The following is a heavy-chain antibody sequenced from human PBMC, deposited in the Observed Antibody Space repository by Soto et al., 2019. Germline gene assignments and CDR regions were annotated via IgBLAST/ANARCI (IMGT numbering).Heavy chain of an antibody. V-gene: IGHV4-34*01. CDR1: GESLNYYY. Sequence: HVQLQQWGAGLLKPSDTLSLTCAVYGESLNYYYWSWIRQAPGKGLEWIGEFYQGLITNYNTSVKSRVTISVDMSSQQFSLKLTSVTAADTATYYCARGKWADRFANWGKGTLVTVSS. CDR3: ARGKWADRFAN. J-gene: IGHJ5*02. CDR2: FYQGLIT. D-gene: IGHD1-26*01.